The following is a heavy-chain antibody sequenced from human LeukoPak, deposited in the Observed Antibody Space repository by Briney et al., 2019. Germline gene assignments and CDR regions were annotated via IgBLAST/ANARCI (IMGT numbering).Heavy chain of an antibody. V-gene: IGHV4-61*02. CDR2: IQTSGRV. CDR3: ARGRGNGDYGDYFDS. Sequence: PSQTLSLTCSVSGGSVTSGPNYWNWIRRPAGKGLEWIGRIQTSGRVNYNPSLKSRVTVYLDTPKNLVSLQLTSVTAADTAVYYCARGRGNGDYGDYFDSWGQGTQVTVSS. D-gene: IGHD4-17*01. CDR1: GGSVTSGPNY. J-gene: IGHJ4*02.